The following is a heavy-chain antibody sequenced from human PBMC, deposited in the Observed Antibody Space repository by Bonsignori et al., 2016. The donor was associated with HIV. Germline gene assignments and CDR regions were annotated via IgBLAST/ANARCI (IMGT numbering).Heavy chain of an antibody. V-gene: IGHV3-53*01. D-gene: IGHD6-13*01. CDR2: INSGGGT. Sequence: GESLKISCVASGFTVSTNYVSWIRQAPGKGLEWVSLINSGGGTYYADSVKGRFTISRDNSKNTLYLQMNSLRAEDTAVYYCVREGSSWPRDFEFWGQGTLVTVSS. CDR1: GFTVSTNY. CDR3: VREGSSWPRDFEF. J-gene: IGHJ4*02.